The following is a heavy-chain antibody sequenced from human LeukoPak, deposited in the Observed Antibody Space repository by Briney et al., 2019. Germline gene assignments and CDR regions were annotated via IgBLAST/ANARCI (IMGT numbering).Heavy chain of an antibody. CDR3: TSGLEGFTAYVDY. V-gene: IGHV3-49*04. D-gene: IGHD2-21*02. CDR1: GFSVGDYA. Sequence: GGSLRLSCTASGFSVGDYAMSWVRQAPGKGLEWVGFIRSKTYGGTADYAASVEGRFTISRDDSNNIAYLQMNSLKTEDTAVYYCTSGLEGFTAYVDYWGQGTLVTVSS. J-gene: IGHJ4*02. CDR2: IRSKTYGGTA.